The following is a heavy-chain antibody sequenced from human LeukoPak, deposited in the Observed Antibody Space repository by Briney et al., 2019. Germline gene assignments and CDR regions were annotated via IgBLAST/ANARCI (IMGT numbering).Heavy chain of an antibody. CDR3: TRLVVGDAFDV. CDR2: IRSRANSYTT. D-gene: IGHD2-15*01. CDR1: GFTFGVYA. V-gene: IGHV3-73*01. J-gene: IGHJ3*01. Sequence: AGSLRLSCAVSGFTFGVYAMHWVRQPPGKGLEWVGRIRSRANSYTTAFAASVKGRFTISRDDSKNTAFRQMNSLKTDDTAVYYCTRLVVGDAFDVWGQGTTVTVSS.